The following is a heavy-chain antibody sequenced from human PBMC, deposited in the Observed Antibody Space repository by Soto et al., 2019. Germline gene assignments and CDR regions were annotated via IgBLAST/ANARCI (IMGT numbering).Heavy chain of an antibody. D-gene: IGHD3-3*01. V-gene: IGHV4-30-2*01. Sequence: SETLSLTCAVSGGSISSGGYSWSWIRQPPGKGLEWIGYIYHSGSTYYNPSLKSRVTISVDRSKNQFSLKLSSVTAADTAVYYCASGITIFGVASLSGMDVWGQGTKVTVSS. CDR2: IYHSGST. J-gene: IGHJ6*02. CDR3: ASGITIFGVASLSGMDV. CDR1: GGSISSGGYS.